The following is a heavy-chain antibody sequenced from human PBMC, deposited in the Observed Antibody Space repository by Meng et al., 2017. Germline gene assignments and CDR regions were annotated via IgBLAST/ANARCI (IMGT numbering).Heavy chain of an antibody. CDR1: GFTFSSYA. Sequence: LKISCAASGFTFSSYAMHWVRQAPGKGLEYVSAISSNGGSTYYANSVKGRFTISRDNSKNTLYLQMNSLKTEDTAVYYCTTDYDSSGDAFDIWGQGTMVTVSS. J-gene: IGHJ3*02. D-gene: IGHD3-22*01. V-gene: IGHV3-64*01. CDR3: TTDYDSSGDAFDI. CDR2: ISSNGGST.